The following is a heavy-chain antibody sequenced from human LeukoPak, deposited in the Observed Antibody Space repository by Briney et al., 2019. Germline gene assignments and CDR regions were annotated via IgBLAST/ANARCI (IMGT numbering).Heavy chain of an antibody. CDR2: INPHSGGT. CDR3: ARGGTGYSSGWLRAFDI. J-gene: IGHJ3*02. Sequence: GESLKISCQGSGYSFTNYWIGWVRQMPGKGLEWMGWINPHSGGTNYAQKFQGRVTMTRDTSISTVYMELSSLRSDDTAVYYCARGGTGYSSGWLRAFDIWGQGTMVTVSS. CDR1: GYSFTNYW. V-gene: IGHV1-2*02. D-gene: IGHD6-19*01.